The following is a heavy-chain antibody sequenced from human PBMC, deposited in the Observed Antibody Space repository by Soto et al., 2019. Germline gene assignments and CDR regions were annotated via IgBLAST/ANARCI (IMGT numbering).Heavy chain of an antibody. J-gene: IGHJ3*02. V-gene: IGHV3-21*01. CDR2: ISSSSSYI. CDR3: ARDWVDSTAFDI. Sequence: GGSLRLSCAASGFTFSSYAMSWVRQAPGKGLEWVSSISSSSSYIYYADSVKGRFTISRDNAKNSLYLQMNSLRAEDTAVYYCARDWVDSTAFDIWGQGTMVTVSS. D-gene: IGHD3-22*01. CDR1: GFTFSSYA.